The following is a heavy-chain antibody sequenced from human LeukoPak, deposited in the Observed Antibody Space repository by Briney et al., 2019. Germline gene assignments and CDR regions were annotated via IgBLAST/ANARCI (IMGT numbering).Heavy chain of an antibody. CDR1: GFSFSSYA. D-gene: IGHD3-22*01. J-gene: IGHJ4*02. CDR2: FTSGGST. V-gene: IGHV3-23*01. CDR3: AKRGDYYDSSDSLYYFDY. Sequence: GGSLRLSCAASGFSFSSYAMSWVRQAPGKGLEWVSAFTSGGSTTYADSVKGRFTISRDTSKNTLYLQMNSLRAEDTAVYYCAKRGDYYDSSDSLYYFDYWGQGTLVTASS.